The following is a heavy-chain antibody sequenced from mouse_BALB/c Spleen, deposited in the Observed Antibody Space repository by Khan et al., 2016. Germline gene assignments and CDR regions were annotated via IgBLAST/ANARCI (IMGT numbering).Heavy chain of an antibody. CDR2: IDPENGAT. D-gene: IGHD2-1*01. V-gene: IGHV14-4*02. CDR3: NAIYYGNYMYFDY. J-gene: IGHJ2*01. Sequence: EVQLQESGAELVRSGASVRLSCTASGFNIKDYYIHWVKQRPEQGLEWIGWIDPENGATEYAPKFQGKATMTADTSSNTAYLQLSRLTSEDTAVYYCNAIYYGNYMYFDYWGQGTTLTGSP. CDR1: GFNIKDYY.